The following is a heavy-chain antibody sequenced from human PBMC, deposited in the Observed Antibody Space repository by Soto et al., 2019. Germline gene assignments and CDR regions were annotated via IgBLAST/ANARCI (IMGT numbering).Heavy chain of an antibody. J-gene: IGHJ5*02. CDR1: GYSFSDYW. V-gene: IGHV5-51*01. CDR2: IYPGHSDT. Sequence: PGESLKISCKASGYSFSDYWIGWVRQMPGRGLEWIGIIYPGHSDTRYSASFQGQVTISADKPISTTFLQWSSLKASDTAMYYWARWGKYWGTPPCRLDPGGQGPRVTPPS. D-gene: IGHD2-21*01. CDR3: ARWGKYWGTPPCRLDP.